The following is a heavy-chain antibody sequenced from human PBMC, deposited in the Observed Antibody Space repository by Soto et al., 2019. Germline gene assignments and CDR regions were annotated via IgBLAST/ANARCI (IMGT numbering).Heavy chain of an antibody. V-gene: IGHV4-59*01. D-gene: IGHD3-22*01. J-gene: IGHJ4*02. CDR2: IYYSGST. CDR1: GGSISGYY. Sequence: SETLSHTCTVSGGSISGYYWSLIRQSPGKGLEWIGYIYYSGSTNYNPSLKSRVTISVDTSKNQFSLKLSSVTAADTAVYYCAIFYYYTVPHDIYTHYRGQGPPV. CDR3: AIFYYYTVPHDIYTHY.